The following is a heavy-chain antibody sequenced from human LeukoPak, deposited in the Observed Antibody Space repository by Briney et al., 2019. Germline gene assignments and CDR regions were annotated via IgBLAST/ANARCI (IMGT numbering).Heavy chain of an antibody. J-gene: IGHJ4*02. V-gene: IGHV4-30-2*01. CDR3: ARGGGRYGSGLPFDY. CDR1: GGSISSGGYS. Sequence: SETLSLTCAVSGGSISSGGYSWSWIRQPPGKGLEWIGYIYHSGSTYYNPSLKSRVTISVDRSKNQFSLKLSSVSAADTAVYYCARGGGRYGSGLPFDYWGQGTLVTVSS. CDR2: IYHSGST. D-gene: IGHD3-10*01.